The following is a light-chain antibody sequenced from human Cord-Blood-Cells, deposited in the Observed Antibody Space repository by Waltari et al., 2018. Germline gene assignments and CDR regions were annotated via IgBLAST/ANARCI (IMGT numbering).Light chain of an antibody. CDR1: SSDVGGYNY. CDR2: DVS. V-gene: IGLV2-14*01. Sequence: QSALTQPASVSGSPGQSITISCTGTSSDVGGYNYFYWYQQHPGKAPKLMIYDVSNRPSGVSNRFSGSKSGNTASLTISGLQAEDEADYYCSSYTSSSTVVFGGGTKLTVL. J-gene: IGLJ2*01. CDR3: SSYTSSSTVV.